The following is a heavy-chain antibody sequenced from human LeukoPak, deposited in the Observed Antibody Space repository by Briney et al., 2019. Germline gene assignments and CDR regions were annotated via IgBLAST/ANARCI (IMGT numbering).Heavy chain of an antibody. J-gene: IGHJ1*01. CDR1: GFTFSNAW. CDR2: IKSKTDGGTT. D-gene: IGHD2-21*02. CDR3: TTDGAYCGGDCYPEYFQH. Sequence: GGSLRLSCAASGFTFSNAWMSWVRQAPGKGLEWVGRIKSKTDGGTTDYAAPVKGRFTISRDDSKNTLYLQMNSPKTEDTAVYYCTTDGAYCGGDCYPEYFQHWGQGTLVTVSS. V-gene: IGHV3-15*01.